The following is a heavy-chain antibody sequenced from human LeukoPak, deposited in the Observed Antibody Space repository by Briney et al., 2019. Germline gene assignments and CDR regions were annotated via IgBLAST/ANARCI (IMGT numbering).Heavy chain of an antibody. D-gene: IGHD3-22*01. V-gene: IGHV1-18*01. CDR2: ISAYNGNT. J-gene: IGHJ4*02. Sequence: GASVKVSCKASGYTFTSYGISWVRQAPGQGLEWMGWISAYNGNTNYAQKLQGRVTMTTDTSTSTAYMELRSLRSDDTAVYYCASEVADYYDGSGYQYWGQGTLVTVSS. CDR1: GYTFTSYG. CDR3: ASEVADYYDGSGYQY.